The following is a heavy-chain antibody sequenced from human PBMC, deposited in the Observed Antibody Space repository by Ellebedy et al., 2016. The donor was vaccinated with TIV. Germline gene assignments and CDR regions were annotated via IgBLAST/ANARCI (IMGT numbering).Heavy chain of an antibody. V-gene: IGHV3-23*01. J-gene: IGHJ4*02. CDR2: ISNTGSRT. CDR1: GFTFSSYA. CDR3: AKGRGGGSDTSAPRYYFDY. Sequence: PGGSLRLSCAASGFTFSSYAMSWVRQAPGKGLEWVSTISNTGSRTYYAESVEGRFIISRDNSKKTLYLQMNSLRDEDTAVYYCAKGRGGGSDTSAPRYYFDYWGLGTLVTVSS. D-gene: IGHD3-22*01.